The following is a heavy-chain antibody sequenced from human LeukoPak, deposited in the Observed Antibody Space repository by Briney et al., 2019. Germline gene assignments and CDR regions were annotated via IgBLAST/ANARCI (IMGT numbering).Heavy chain of an antibody. J-gene: IGHJ5*02. CDR3: ARGKDQLLNEDNWFDP. Sequence: PGGSLRLSCAASGFTFSKYGMHWVRQAPGKGLEWVGRSRNKAKSYTTEYAASVKGRFTISRDDSKNSLYLQMTSLQTEDTAVYYCARGKDQLLNEDNWFDPWGQGTLVTVSS. CDR2: SRNKAKSYTT. CDR1: GFTFSKYG. V-gene: IGHV3-72*01. D-gene: IGHD2-2*01.